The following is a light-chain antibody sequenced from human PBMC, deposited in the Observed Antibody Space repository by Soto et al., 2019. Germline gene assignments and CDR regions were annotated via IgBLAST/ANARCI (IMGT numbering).Light chain of an antibody. CDR3: KQRSNWRVT. J-gene: IGKJ4*01. CDR1: QSLSSSQ. CDR2: DAS. Sequence: EIVLTQSPGTLSLSPGERATLSCRASQSLSSSQLAWYQQKPGQAPRLLIYDASNRATGIQARFSGSGSGTDFTLTIRGLEPEDIAVYYCKQRSNWRVTFGGGTKVDIK. V-gene: IGKV3D-20*02.